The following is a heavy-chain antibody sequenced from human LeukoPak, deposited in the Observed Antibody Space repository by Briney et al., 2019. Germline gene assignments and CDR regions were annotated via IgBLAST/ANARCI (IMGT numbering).Heavy chain of an antibody. V-gene: IGHV4-59*11. Sequence: SETLSLACTVSGGSITNQDCTWIRQPPGKGLEWMGYMSYSGSSNYNPSLNSRGTISVDTSKNQFSLKLTSVTAADTAVYYCAREMVEGTGAGSYYHFGMDVWGQGTTVTVSS. CDR1: GGSITNQD. J-gene: IGHJ6*02. D-gene: IGHD3-10*01. CDR2: MSYSGSS. CDR3: AREMVEGTGAGSYYHFGMDV.